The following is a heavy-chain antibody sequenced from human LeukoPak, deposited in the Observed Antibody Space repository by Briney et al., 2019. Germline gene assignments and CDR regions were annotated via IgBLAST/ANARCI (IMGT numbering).Heavy chain of an antibody. V-gene: IGHV3-23*01. J-gene: IGHJ1*01. CDR3: AKEARDVGALGELFRH. Sequence: PSGGSLRLSCAASGFTFSTYGMSWVRQAPGKGLEWVSVITSAGTTTYYADSVKGRFTVSRDNSRNTLYLQMNNLRAEDTAVYYCAKEARDVGALGELFRHWGQGTLVIVSS. CDR2: ITSAGTTT. D-gene: IGHD1-26*01. CDR1: GFTFSTYG.